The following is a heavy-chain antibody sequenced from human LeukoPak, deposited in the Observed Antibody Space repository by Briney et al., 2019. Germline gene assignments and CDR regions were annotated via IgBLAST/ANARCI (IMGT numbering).Heavy chain of an antibody. CDR2: IIPIFGTA. CDR3: ARGQADCSSTSCYHGY. Sequence: AASVKVSCKASGGTFSSYAISWVRQAPGQGLEWMGGIIPIFGTANYAQKFQGRVTITADKSTSTAYMELSSLRSEVTAVYYCARGQADCSSTSCYHGYWGQGTLVTVSS. J-gene: IGHJ4*02. V-gene: IGHV1-69*06. D-gene: IGHD2-2*01. CDR1: GGTFSSYA.